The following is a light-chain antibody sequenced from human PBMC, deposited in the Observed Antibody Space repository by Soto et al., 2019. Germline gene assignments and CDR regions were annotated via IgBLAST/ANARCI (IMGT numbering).Light chain of an antibody. CDR2: EVN. CDR3: SSYAGINNLGV. Sequence: QSALTQPPSASRSPGQSVTISCTGTSSDVGGFNYVSWYQQHPGKAPKLMISEVNKRPSGVPDRFSGSKSGNTASLTVSGLQAEDEADYYCSSYAGINNLGVFGTGTKLTVL. V-gene: IGLV2-8*02. CDR1: SSDVGGFNY. J-gene: IGLJ1*01.